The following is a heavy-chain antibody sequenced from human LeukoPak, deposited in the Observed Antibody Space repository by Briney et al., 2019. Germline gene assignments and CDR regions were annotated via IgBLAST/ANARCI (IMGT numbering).Heavy chain of an antibody. D-gene: IGHD3-22*01. V-gene: IGHV4-31*03. J-gene: IGHJ3*02. CDR1: GGSISSGGYY. CDR2: IYYSGST. Sequence: SETLSLTCTVSGGSISSGGYYWGWIRQHPGKGLEWIGYIYYSGSTYYNPSLKSRVTISVDTSKNQFSLKLSSVTAADTAVYYCARASYYYDSSGYLRDAFDIWGQGTMVTVSS. CDR3: ARASYYYDSSGYLRDAFDI.